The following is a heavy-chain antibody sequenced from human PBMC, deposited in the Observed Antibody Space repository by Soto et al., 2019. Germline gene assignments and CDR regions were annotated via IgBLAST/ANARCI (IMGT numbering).Heavy chain of an antibody. J-gene: IGHJ6*02. CDR2: IYHSGST. CDR1: GGSISSCGFS. D-gene: IGHD3-3*01. Sequence: SETLSLTCAVSGGSISSCGFSWSWIRQPPGKGLEWIGYIYHSGSTYYNPSLKSRVTISVDRSKNQFSLKLSSVTAADTAVYYCARSSYYDFWSGPLGGMDVWGQGTTVTVS. V-gene: IGHV4-30-2*01. CDR3: ARSSYYDFWSGPLGGMDV.